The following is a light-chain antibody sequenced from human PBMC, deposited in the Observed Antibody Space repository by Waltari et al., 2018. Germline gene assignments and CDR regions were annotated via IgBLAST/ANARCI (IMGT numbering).Light chain of an antibody. CDR2: GAS. Sequence: EIVMTPSPATLSLSPGERATLSCRASQSVRRSYLSWYQQKPGQAPRRLIYGASTRAPGIPARFSGSGSGTDFTLTISSLQPEDFAVYYCQQDYNVPEITFGPGTKVDIK. V-gene: IGKV3D-7*01. CDR1: QSVRRSY. J-gene: IGKJ3*01. CDR3: QQDYNVPEIT.